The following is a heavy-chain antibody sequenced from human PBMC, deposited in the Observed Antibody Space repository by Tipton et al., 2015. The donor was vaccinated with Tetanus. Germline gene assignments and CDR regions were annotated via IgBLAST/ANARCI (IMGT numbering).Heavy chain of an antibody. CDR1: GASLSHGFYY. Sequence: TLSLTCNVSGASLSHGFYYWDWIRQPPGKGLEWIGNVYSYNGNTLQNPSLKNRVTLSLDKSKNQFYLKLSSVTAADTAVYYCARSAINWFDPWGQGTLVTVSS. CDR2: VYSYNGNT. V-gene: IGHV4-39*01. CDR3: ARSAINWFDP. J-gene: IGHJ5*02.